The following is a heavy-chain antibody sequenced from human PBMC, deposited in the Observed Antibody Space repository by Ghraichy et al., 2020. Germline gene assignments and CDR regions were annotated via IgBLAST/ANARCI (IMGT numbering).Heavy chain of an antibody. CDR2: INPNSGGT. D-gene: IGHD6-19*01. Sequence: ASVKVSCKASGYTFTGYYMNWVRQAPGQGLEWMGRINPNSGGTNYAQKFQGRVTMTRDTSTSTVYMEVSRLRSDDTAVYYCARRSKVAAPGHYIDYWGQGTLVTVSS. CDR1: GYTFTGYY. J-gene: IGHJ4*02. V-gene: IGHV1-2*06. CDR3: ARRSKVAAPGHYIDY.